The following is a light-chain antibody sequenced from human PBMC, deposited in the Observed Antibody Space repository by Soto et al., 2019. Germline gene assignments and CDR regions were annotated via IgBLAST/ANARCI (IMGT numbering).Light chain of an antibody. J-gene: IGKJ1*01. CDR2: GVS. CDR1: QSLTSSY. CDR3: QQYGSSPET. V-gene: IGKV3-20*01. Sequence: EIVLTQSPGTLSLSPGESATLSCRASQSLTSSYLAWYQQRPGQAPSLLIYGVSSRATGIPDRFSGSGSGTDFTLTISRLAPEDFAVYYCQQYGSSPETFGQGTKVDIK.